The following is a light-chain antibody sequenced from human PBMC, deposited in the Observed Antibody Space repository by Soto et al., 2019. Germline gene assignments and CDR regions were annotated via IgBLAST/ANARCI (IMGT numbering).Light chain of an antibody. V-gene: IGLV2-23*01. Sequence: QSALTQPASVSGSPGQSITISCTGTSSDVGSGSHNLVSWYQQRPGKAPKVIIYEDTKRPSGVSNRFSGSKSGNTASLTISGLQAEDEADYYCCSYAGSFTYVFGTGTKVTVL. J-gene: IGLJ1*01. CDR3: CSYAGSFTYV. CDR2: EDT. CDR1: SSDVGSGSHNL.